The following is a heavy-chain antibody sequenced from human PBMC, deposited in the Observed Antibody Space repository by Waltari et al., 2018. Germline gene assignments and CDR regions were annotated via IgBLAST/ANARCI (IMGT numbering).Heavy chain of an antibody. CDR2: INGDGTTT. CDR1: GFTFGSYW. D-gene: IGHD1-20*01. Sequence: EVQLVESGGGLVQPGGSLRLSCAASGFTFGSYWMHWVRQAPGKGLVWVSCINGDGTTTKYADSVKGRFTISRDNAMNTLYLQMNSLRAEDTAVYYCARLTVVSNNDYWGQGTLVTVSS. CDR3: ARLTVVSNNDY. J-gene: IGHJ4*02. V-gene: IGHV3-74*01.